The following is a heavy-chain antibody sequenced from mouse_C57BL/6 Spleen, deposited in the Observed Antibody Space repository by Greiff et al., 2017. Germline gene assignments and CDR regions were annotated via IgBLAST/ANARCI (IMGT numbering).Heavy chain of an antibody. CDR3: ARDRGSRLGYFDG. V-gene: IGHV5-16*01. D-gene: IGHD1-1*01. Sequence: EVQLMESEGGLVQPGSSMKLSCTASGFTFSDYYMAWVRQVPEKGLEWVANINYDGSSTYYLDSLKSRFIISRDNAKNILYLQMSSLKSEDTATYYCARDRGSRLGYFDGWGTGTTVTVSS. CDR2: INYDGSST. CDR1: GFTFSDYY. J-gene: IGHJ1*03.